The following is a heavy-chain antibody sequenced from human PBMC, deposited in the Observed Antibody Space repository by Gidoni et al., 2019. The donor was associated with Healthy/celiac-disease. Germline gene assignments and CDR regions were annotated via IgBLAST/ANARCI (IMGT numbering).Heavy chain of an antibody. CDR1: GRSISSGGYY. Sequence: QVQLQESGPGLVKPSQTLSLTCTFSGRSISSGGYYWSWIRQPPGKGLEWIGYIYYSGSTYYNPSLKSRVTISVDTSKNQFSLKLSSVTAADTAVYYCASGITMIVYGMDVWGQGTTVTVSS. V-gene: IGHV4-31*03. D-gene: IGHD3-22*01. J-gene: IGHJ6*02. CDR3: ASGITMIVYGMDV. CDR2: IYYSGST.